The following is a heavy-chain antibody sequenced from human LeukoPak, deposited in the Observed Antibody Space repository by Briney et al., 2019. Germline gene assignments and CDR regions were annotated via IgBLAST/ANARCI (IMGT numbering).Heavy chain of an antibody. J-gene: IGHJ4*01. Sequence: PSETLSVTCSVSGGPFSRYYWSWIRQPPGKELEWVGRVYTNGITNYNPSLKGRITISVDESKNQFSLILNSVTAADTAVYYCARGYGDYNIYFDYWGQAWLATVAS. CDR2: VYTNGIT. D-gene: IGHD4-17*01. CDR3: ARGYGDYNIYFDY. CDR1: GGPFSRYY. V-gene: IGHV4-4*07.